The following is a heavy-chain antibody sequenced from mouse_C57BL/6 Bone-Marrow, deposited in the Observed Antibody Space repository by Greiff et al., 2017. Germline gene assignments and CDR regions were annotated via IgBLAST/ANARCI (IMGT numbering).Heavy chain of an antibody. CDR1: GYTFTSYG. V-gene: IGHV1-81*01. J-gene: IGHJ2*01. D-gene: IGHD2-4*01. CDR3: AREDYDGVYFDY. CDR2: IYPRSGNT. Sequence: QVQLQQSGAELARPGASVKLSCKASGYTFTSYGISWVKQRTGQGLEWIGEIYPRSGNTYYNEKFKGKATLTADKSSSTAYMELRSLTSEDSAVYFLAREDYDGVYFDYWGQGTTLTVSS.